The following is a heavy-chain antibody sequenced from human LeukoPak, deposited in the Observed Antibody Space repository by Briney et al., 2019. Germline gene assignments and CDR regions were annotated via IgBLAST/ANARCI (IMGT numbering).Heavy chain of an antibody. J-gene: IGHJ4*02. V-gene: IGHV3-64*01. D-gene: IGHD2-15*01. CDR1: GFTFSSYA. Sequence: GGSLRLSCAASGFTFSSYAMHWVRQAPGKGLEYVSAISSNGGSTYYENSVKGRFNISRDNSQNTLYLQMGSLRAEDRAVYYCARTAGDCSGGSCYLPYDYWGQGTLVTVSS. CDR2: ISSNGGST. CDR3: ARTAGDCSGGSCYLPYDY.